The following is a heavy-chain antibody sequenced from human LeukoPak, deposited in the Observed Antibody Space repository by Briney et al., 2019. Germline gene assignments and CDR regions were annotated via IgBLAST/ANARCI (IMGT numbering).Heavy chain of an antibody. D-gene: IGHD6-13*01. CDR3: ARDWVRSSCTD. J-gene: IGHJ4*02. Sequence: TGGSLRLSCAASGFTFSNYYMTWIRQAPGKGLEWLSYISSNATTISYADSVKGRFTISRDNAKNSLYLQMNSLRAEDTAVYYCARDWVRSSCTDWSQGNLVTVSS. CDR1: GFTFSNYY. CDR2: ISSNATTI. V-gene: IGHV3-11*01.